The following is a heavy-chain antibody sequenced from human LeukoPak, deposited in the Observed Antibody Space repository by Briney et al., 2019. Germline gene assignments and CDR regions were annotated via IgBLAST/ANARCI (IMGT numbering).Heavy chain of an antibody. CDR1: GYTFTVYY. J-gene: IGHJ4*02. CDR2: INPNSGGT. CDR3: ASTAGGSYDYVWGSYRYPPDY. Sequence: ASVKVSCKASGYTFTVYYMHWVRQAPGQGLEWMGWINPNSGGTNYAQKFQGRVTMTGDTSISTAYMELSRLRSDDTAVYYCASTAGGSYDYVWGSYRYPPDYWGQGTLVTVSS. D-gene: IGHD3-16*02. V-gene: IGHV1-2*02.